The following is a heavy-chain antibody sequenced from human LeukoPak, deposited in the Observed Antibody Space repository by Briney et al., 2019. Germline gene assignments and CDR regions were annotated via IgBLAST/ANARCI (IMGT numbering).Heavy chain of an antibody. CDR2: VNTDGKTT. J-gene: IGHJ4*02. D-gene: IGHD6-13*01. V-gene: IGHV3-74*01. CDR3: ARSYSTRSGLDY. CDR1: GFTFSNFA. Sequence: PGRSLRLSCAVSGFTFSNFAMHWVRQAPGKGLVWVSRVNTDGKTTTYADSVKGRFTISRDNAQNTLYLQMNSLRAEDTAVYYCARSYSTRSGLDYWGQGTLVTVSS.